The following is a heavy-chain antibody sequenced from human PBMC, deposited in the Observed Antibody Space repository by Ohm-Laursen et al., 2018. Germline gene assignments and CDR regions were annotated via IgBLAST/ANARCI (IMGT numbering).Heavy chain of an antibody. CDR1: GYTFTSYG. Sequence: ASVKVSCKASGYTFTSYGISWVRQAPGQGLEWMGWISAYNGNTNYAQKLQGRVTMTTDTSTSTAYMELRSLRSDDTAVYYCARGYSGYDLPNYYYDMDVWGQGTTVTVSS. CDR3: ARGYSGYDLPNYYYDMDV. D-gene: IGHD5-12*01. J-gene: IGHJ6*02. CDR2: ISAYNGNT. V-gene: IGHV1-18*01.